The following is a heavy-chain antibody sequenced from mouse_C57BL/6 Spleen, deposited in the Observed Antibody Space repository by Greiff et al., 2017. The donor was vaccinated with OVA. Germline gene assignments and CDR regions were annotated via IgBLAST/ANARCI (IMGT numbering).Heavy chain of an antibody. CDR3: ARSTAVVYFDY. J-gene: IGHJ2*01. V-gene: IGHV14-2*01. D-gene: IGHD1-1*01. CDR1: GFNIKDYY. Sequence: EVKLMESGAELVKPGASVKLSCTASGFNIKDYYMHWVKQRTEQGLEWIGRIDPEDGETKYAPKFQGKATITADTSSNTAYLQLSSRTSEDTAVYYCARSTAVVYFDYWGQGTTLTVSS. CDR2: IDPEDGET.